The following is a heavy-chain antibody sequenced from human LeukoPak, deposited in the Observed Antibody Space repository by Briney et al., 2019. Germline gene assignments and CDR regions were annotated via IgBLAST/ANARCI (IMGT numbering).Heavy chain of an antibody. CDR3: AKLRGSSSGNAFDI. D-gene: IGHD6-13*01. Sequence: GGSLRLSCAASGFTFSSYAMTWVRQAPGKGLEWVSAISGSGAGTYYADSVKGRFTISRDNSKNTLYLQMNSLRAEDTAVYYCAKLRGSSSGNAFDIWGQGTVVTVSS. V-gene: IGHV3-23*01. CDR1: GFTFSSYA. J-gene: IGHJ3*02. CDR2: ISGSGAGT.